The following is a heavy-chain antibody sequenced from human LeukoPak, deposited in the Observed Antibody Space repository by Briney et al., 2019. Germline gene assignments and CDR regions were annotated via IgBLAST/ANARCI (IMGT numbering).Heavy chain of an antibody. D-gene: IGHD5-12*01. CDR1: GFTFSNYY. V-gene: IGHV3-7*01. Sequence: GGSLRLSCTASGFTFSNYYMSWVRQAPGKGLEWVANINHDGIEKNYVDSVKGRFTISRDNAKNSLYLQMNSLRAEDTAVYYCARVEGYSGYGYYHYYGMDVWGQGTTVTVSS. CDR2: INHDGIEK. CDR3: ARVEGYSGYGYYHYYGMDV. J-gene: IGHJ6*02.